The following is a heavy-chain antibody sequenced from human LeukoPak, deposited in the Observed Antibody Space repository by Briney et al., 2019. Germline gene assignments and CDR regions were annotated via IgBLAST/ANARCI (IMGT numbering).Heavy chain of an antibody. V-gene: IGHV3-23*01. CDR1: GFTFNTYA. CDR3: AKDPRGNYVAWLDP. J-gene: IGHJ5*02. Sequence: GGSLRLSCAASGFTFNTYAMSWVRQAPGKGLEWVSGISASGVTTHYADSVKGRFTISRDNSKNTLYLQMNSLRVEDTAIYYCAKDPRGNYVAWLDPWGQGTLVTVSS. D-gene: IGHD4-11*01. CDR2: ISASGVTT.